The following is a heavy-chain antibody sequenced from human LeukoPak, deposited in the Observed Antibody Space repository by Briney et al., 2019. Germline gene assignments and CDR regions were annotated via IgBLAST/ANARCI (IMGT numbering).Heavy chain of an antibody. CDR3: ARDEYYYGSGSYYTFDY. V-gene: IGHV4-4*07. D-gene: IGHD3-10*01. CDR2: IYTSGST. Sequence: SETLSLTCTVSGGSISSCYWSWIRQPAGKGLEWIGRIYTSGSTNYNPSLKSRVTMSVDTSKNQFSLKLSSVTAADTAVYYCARDEYYYGSGSYYTFDYWGQGTLVTVSS. CDR1: GGSISSCY. J-gene: IGHJ4*02.